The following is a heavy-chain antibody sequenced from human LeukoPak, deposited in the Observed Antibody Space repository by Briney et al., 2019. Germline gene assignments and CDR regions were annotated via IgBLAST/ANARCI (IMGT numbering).Heavy chain of an antibody. V-gene: IGHV3-7*01. Sequence: PGGSLRLSCAASGFTFSSYWMGWVRQAPGKRLEWVANMNIDGSEKYYADSVKGRSTISRDNARNSVYLQMNSLRVEDTAVYYCARDRGGATDWGQGTLVTVSS. CDR2: MNIDGSEK. CDR3: ARDRGGATD. J-gene: IGHJ4*02. D-gene: IGHD1-26*01. CDR1: GFTFSSYW.